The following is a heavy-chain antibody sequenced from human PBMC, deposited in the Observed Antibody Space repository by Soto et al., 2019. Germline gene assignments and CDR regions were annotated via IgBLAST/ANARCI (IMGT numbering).Heavy chain of an antibody. CDR2: ISYDGSNK. CDR3: AKETYSGPLDY. V-gene: IGHV3-30*18. CDR1: GFTFSSYG. J-gene: IGHJ4*02. Sequence: QVQLVESGGGVVQPGRSLRLSCAASGFTFSSYGMHWVRQAPGKGLEWVAVISYDGSNKYYADSVKGRFTISRDNSKNTRYLQMNSLRAEDTAVYYCAKETYSGPLDYWCQGSLVIVSS. D-gene: IGHD2-15*01.